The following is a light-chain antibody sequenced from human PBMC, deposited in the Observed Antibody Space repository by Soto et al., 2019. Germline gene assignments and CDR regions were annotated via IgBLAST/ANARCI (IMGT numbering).Light chain of an antibody. Sequence: EIVLTQSPGTLSLSPGERATLSCRASQSISSTYLTWYHQRPGQAPRLLIYDASRRATGIPDGFSGSGSGTDFSLTISRLEPEDFAVYYCQHYDSARWTFGLGTKVEIK. CDR1: QSISSTY. CDR3: QHYDSARWT. J-gene: IGKJ1*01. CDR2: DAS. V-gene: IGKV3-20*01.